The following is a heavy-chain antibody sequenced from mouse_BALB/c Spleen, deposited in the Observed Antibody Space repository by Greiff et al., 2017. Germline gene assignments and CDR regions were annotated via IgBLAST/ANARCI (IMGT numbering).Heavy chain of an antibody. CDR3: ARTMITTDYAMDY. Sequence: LVAPSQSLSITCTVSGFSLTSYGVHWVRQPPGKGLEWLGVIWAGGSTNYNSALMSRLSISKDNSKSQVFLKMNSLQTDDTAMYYCARTMITTDYAMDYWGQGTSVTVSS. J-gene: IGHJ4*01. CDR1: GFSLTSYG. D-gene: IGHD2-4*01. CDR2: IWAGGST. V-gene: IGHV2-9*02.